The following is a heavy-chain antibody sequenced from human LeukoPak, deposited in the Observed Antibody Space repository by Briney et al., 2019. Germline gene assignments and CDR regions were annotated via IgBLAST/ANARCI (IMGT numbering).Heavy chain of an antibody. D-gene: IGHD6-13*01. CDR3: ARDLGLIAPAGSTFEF. CDR2: ISRTSSTI. Sequence: HPGGSLRLSCAASGFTFSSFGMHWVRQAPGKGLEWVSSISRTSSTIHYADSVKGRFTISRDNAENSLFLQMNSLTDEDTAVYYCARDLGLIAPAGSTFEFWGQGTLVAVSS. V-gene: IGHV3-48*02. J-gene: IGHJ4*02. CDR1: GFTFSSFG.